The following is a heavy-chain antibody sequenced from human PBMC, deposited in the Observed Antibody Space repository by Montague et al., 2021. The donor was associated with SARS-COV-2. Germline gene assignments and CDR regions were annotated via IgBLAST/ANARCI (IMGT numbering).Heavy chain of an antibody. J-gene: IGHJ4*02. D-gene: IGHD5-24*01. CDR1: GGSISSYY. CDR2: IYYSGST. Sequence: SETLSLTCTVSGGSISSYYWGWIRQPPGKGLEWIGYIYYSGSTNYNPSLKSQVTISVDTSKNQFSLKLSSVTAADTAVYYCARVFPRWLQFDPYFDYWGQGTLVTVSS. V-gene: IGHV4-59*01. CDR3: ARVFPRWLQFDPYFDY.